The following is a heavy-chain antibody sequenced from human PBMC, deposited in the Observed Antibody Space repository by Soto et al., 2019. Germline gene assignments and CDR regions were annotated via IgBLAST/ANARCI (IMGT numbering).Heavy chain of an antibody. V-gene: IGHV3-23*01. CDR1: GFTFSSYT. D-gene: IGHD1-7*01. Sequence: PGGSLRLSCAASGFTFSSYTMSWVRQAPRKGLEWVSVISGGNGDTSYADSVKGRFTVSRDNSKDTLYLQMNSLSAEDTAIYYCAKATGTMDYFDYWGQGTLVTVSS. J-gene: IGHJ4*02. CDR2: ISGGNGDT. CDR3: AKATGTMDYFDY.